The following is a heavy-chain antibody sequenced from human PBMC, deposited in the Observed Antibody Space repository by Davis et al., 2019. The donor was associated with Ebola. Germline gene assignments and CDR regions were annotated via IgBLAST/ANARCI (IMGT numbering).Heavy chain of an antibody. D-gene: IGHD3-10*01. Sequence: AASVKVSCKASGYTFTSYGISWVRQAPGQGLEWMGWISAYNGNTNYAQKLQGRVTMTTDTSTSTAYMELRSLRSDDTAVYYCARDLYYYGSGSPPGYWGQGTLVTVSS. V-gene: IGHV1-18*01. J-gene: IGHJ4*02. CDR2: ISAYNGNT. CDR1: GYTFTSYG. CDR3: ARDLYYYGSGSPPGY.